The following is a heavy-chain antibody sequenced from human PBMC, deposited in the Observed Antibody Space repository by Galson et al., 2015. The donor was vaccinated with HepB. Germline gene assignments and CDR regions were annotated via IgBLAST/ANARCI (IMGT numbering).Heavy chain of an antibody. CDR2: IYHSGST. CDR1: GGSISSSNW. D-gene: IGHD2-2*01. Sequence: ETLSLTCAVSGGSISSSNWWSWVRQPPGKGLEWIGEIYHSGSTNYNPSLKSRVTISVDKSKNQFSLKLSSVTAADTAVYYCAREGSYCSSTSCYLAFDIWGQGTMVTVSS. J-gene: IGHJ3*02. V-gene: IGHV4-4*02. CDR3: AREGSYCSSTSCYLAFDI.